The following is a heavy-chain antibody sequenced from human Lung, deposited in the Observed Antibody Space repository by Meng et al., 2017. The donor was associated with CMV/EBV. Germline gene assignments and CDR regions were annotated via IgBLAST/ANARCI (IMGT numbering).Heavy chain of an antibody. J-gene: IGHJ4*02. CDR3: AHSQRDQSRNFESFDS. Sequence: LCLGLSGWRVRSIRQPPGKALELLALIYWNDDKRYSSSLKNRLTIDKDTSKNQVVLTMTSMDPLDAATYYCAHSQRDQSRNFESFDSWGPGTLVTVSS. CDR2: IYWNDDK. CDR1: LCLGLSGWR. V-gene: IGHV2-5*01. D-gene: IGHD3-9*01.